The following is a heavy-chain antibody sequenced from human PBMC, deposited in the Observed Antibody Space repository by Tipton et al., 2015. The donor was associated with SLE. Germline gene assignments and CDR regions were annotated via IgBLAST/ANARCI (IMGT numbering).Heavy chain of an antibody. J-gene: IGHJ4*02. CDR2: ISWDGGRT. V-gene: IGHV3-43*01. Sequence: GSLRLSCAASGFNLDDYTMHWVRQAPGKGLEWVSFISWDGGRTYYADSLKGRFTISRDISKNTLYLQMNSLRTEDTALYYCVKDFVIRGYSWGYFDSWGQGTLVTVSS. CDR1: GFNLDDYT. CDR3: VKDFVIRGYSWGYFDS. D-gene: IGHD2-15*01.